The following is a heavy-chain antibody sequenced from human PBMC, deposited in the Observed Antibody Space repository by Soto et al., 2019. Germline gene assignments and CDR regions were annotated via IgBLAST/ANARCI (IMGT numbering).Heavy chain of an antibody. J-gene: IGHJ3*02. Sequence: GGSLRLSCAASGFTFSSYAMHWVRQAPGKGLEWVAVISYDGSNKYYADSVKGRFTISRDNSKNTLYLQMNSLRAEDTAVYYCASKINMIVGVPHNVFDIWGKGTMVPVS. CDR2: ISYDGSNK. CDR1: GFTFSSYA. D-gene: IGHD3-22*01. V-gene: IGHV3-30-3*01. CDR3: ASKINMIVGVPHNVFDI.